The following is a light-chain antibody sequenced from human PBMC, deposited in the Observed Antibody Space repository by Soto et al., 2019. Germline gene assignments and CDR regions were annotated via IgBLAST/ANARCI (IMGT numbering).Light chain of an antibody. J-gene: IGLJ3*02. V-gene: IGLV2-8*01. Sequence: QSALTQPPSASGSPGQSVTISCTGTSSDVGGYNYVSWYQQHPGKAPKLMIYEVSKRPSGVPDRFSGSKSGNTASLTVSGLQAEDEDDYYCSSYAGSTVGVFGGGTKLTVL. CDR1: SSDVGGYNY. CDR3: SSYAGSTVGV. CDR2: EVS.